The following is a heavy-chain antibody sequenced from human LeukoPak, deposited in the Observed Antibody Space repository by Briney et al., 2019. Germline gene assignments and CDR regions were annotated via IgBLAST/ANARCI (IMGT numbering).Heavy chain of an antibody. CDR3: AKRGLPAAGNNWFDP. CDR1: GFTFSGYA. V-gene: IGHV3-23*01. J-gene: IGHJ5*02. CDR2: ISGSGGST. D-gene: IGHD6-13*01. Sequence: GGSLRLSCAASGFTFSGYAMSWVRQAPGKGLEWVSAISGSGGSTYYADSVKGRFTISRDNSKNTLYLQMNSLRAEDTAVYYCAKRGLPAAGNNWFDPWGQGAQVTVSS.